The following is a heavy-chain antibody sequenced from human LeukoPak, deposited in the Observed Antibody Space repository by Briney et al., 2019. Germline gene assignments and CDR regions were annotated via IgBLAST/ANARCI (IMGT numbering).Heavy chain of an antibody. CDR3: ARSIAAAGAGI. D-gene: IGHD6-13*01. J-gene: IGHJ3*02. CDR1: GGSISSGGYY. V-gene: IGHV4-39*07. CDR2: IYYSGST. Sequence: SETLSLTCTVSGGSISSGGYYWSWIRQPPGKGLEWIGSIYYSGSTYYNPSLKSRVTISVDTSKNQFSLKLSSVTAADTAVYYCARSIAAAGAGIWGQGTMVTVSS.